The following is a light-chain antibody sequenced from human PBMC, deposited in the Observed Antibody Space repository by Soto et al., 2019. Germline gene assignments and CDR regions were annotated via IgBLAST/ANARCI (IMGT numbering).Light chain of an antibody. CDR1: QSVRSDY. Sequence: IVLTQSPGTLCLSPGERATLSCRASQSVRSDYLAWYQQKPDQAPRLHIYGASTRATGIPDRFTGSGSGTDFTLTISRLEPEDFAVYYCQQYGSSPRTFGQGTKV. CDR2: GAS. CDR3: QQYGSSPRT. V-gene: IGKV3-20*01. J-gene: IGKJ1*01.